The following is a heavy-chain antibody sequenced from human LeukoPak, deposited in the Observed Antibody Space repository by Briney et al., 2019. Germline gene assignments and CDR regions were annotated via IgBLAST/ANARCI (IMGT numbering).Heavy chain of an antibody. V-gene: IGHV5-51*01. Sequence: GESLKISCKGSGYSFTSYWIGWVRHMPGKGLEWMGIIYPGDSDTRYSPSFQGQVTISADKSISTAYLQWSSLKASDTAMYYCARVTSLYGSGSYYNKPFDYWGQGTLVTVSS. CDR3: ARVTSLYGSGSYYNKPFDY. CDR1: GYSFTSYW. D-gene: IGHD3-10*01. J-gene: IGHJ4*02. CDR2: IYPGDSDT.